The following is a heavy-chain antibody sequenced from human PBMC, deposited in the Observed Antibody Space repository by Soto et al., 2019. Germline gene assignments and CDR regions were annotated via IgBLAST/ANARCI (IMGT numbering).Heavy chain of an antibody. Sequence: SSETLSLTCTVSGGSISSYYWSWIRQPPGKGLEWIGYIYYSGSTNYNPSLKSRVTISVDTSKNQFSLKLSSVTAADTAVYYCARTDYGDYRTDKYYFDYWGQGTLVTVS. CDR2: IYYSGST. D-gene: IGHD4-17*01. CDR1: GGSISSYY. CDR3: ARTDYGDYRTDKYYFDY. V-gene: IGHV4-59*01. J-gene: IGHJ4*02.